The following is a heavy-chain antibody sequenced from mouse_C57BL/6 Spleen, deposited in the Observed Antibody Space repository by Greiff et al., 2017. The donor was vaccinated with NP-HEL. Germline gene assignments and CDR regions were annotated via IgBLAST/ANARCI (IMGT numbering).Heavy chain of an antibody. J-gene: IGHJ3*01. CDR3: ARGLTGWFAY. Sequence: VQLVESGPGLVQPSQSLSITCTVSGFSLTSYGVHWVRQSPGKGLEWLGVIWSGGSTDYNAAFISRLSISKDNSKSQVFFKMNSLQADDTAIYYCARGLTGWFAYWGQGTLVTVSA. V-gene: IGHV2-2*01. CDR1: GFSLTSYG. CDR2: IWSGGST. D-gene: IGHD1-3*01.